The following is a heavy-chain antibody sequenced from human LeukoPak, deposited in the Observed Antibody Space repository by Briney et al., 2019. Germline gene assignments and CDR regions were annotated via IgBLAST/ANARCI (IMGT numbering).Heavy chain of an antibody. Sequence: SETLSLTCTVSGGSISSSSYYWGWIRQPPGKGLERIGSIYYSGSTYYNPSLKSRVTISVDTSKNQFSLKLSSVTAADTVVYYCARHVPIGGSYTVDYWGQGTLVTVSS. CDR1: GGSISSSSYY. D-gene: IGHD1-26*01. V-gene: IGHV4-39*01. J-gene: IGHJ4*02. CDR3: ARHVPIGGSYTVDY. CDR2: IYYSGST.